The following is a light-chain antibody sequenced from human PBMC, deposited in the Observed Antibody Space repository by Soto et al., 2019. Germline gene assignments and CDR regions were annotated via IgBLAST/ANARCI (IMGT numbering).Light chain of an antibody. CDR1: SIDVGGYNS. V-gene: IGLV2-14*03. J-gene: IGLJ2*01. CDR2: DVS. CDR3: SSYSTINTRV. Sequence: QSALTQPASVSGSPGQSITISCTGTSIDVGGYNSVSWYQQHPGEAPHLMIYDVSYRPSGISSRFSGSKSGNTASLTISGLRAEDEADYYCSSYSTINTRVFGGGTKLTVL.